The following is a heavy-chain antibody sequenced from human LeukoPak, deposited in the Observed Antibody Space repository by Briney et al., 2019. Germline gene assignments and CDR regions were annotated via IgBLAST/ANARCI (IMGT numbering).Heavy chain of an antibody. V-gene: IGHV3-53*01. D-gene: IGHD6-19*01. J-gene: IGHJ4*02. Sequence: GGPLRLSCAASGFTVSSNYMSWVRQAPGKGLEGVSVVYNGGSTYDADSVKGRLTISRDNSKNTLYLQMNSLKAEDTAVYYCMSSGWYGLAESSNFDYGGQGTLVTVSS. CDR3: MSSGWYGLAESSNFDY. CDR1: GFTVSSNY. CDR2: VYNGGST.